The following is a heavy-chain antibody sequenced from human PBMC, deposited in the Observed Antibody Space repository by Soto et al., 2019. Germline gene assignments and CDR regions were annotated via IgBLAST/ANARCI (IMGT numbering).Heavy chain of an antibody. CDR1: GVSISSYY. CDR3: ARSRGGYFDY. D-gene: IGHD3-22*01. J-gene: IGHJ4*02. CDR2: IYYSGST. V-gene: IGHV4-59*01. Sequence: SETLSLTCSVSGVSISSYYWSWIRQPPGKGLEWIGYIYYSGSTNYNPSLKSRVTISGDTSKNQFSLKLSSVTAADTAVYYCARSRGGYFDYWGQGTLVTVSS.